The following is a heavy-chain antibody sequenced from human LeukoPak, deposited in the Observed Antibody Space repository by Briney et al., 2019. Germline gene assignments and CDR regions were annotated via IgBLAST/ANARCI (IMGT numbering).Heavy chain of an antibody. D-gene: IGHD3-10*01. J-gene: IGHJ4*02. CDR2: IYTSGST. V-gene: IGHV4-4*07. Sequence: KSSETLSLTCTASGGSISSYYWSWIRQPAGKGLEWIGRIYTSGSTNYNPSLKSRVTMSVDTSKNQFSLKLSSVTAADTAVYYCARDRNDGSGSYKDYWGQGTLVTVSS. CDR3: ARDRNDGSGSYKDY. CDR1: GGSISSYY.